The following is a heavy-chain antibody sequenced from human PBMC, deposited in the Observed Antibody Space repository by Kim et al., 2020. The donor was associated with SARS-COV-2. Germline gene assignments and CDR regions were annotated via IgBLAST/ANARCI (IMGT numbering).Heavy chain of an antibody. CDR2: ISYDGSYK. J-gene: IGHJ4*02. V-gene: IGHV3-30*18. CDR3: AKSVCGFDCYPDS. D-gene: IGHD2-21*02. CDR1: GFSFSTHG. Sequence: GGSLRLSCAASGFSFSTHGMHWVRQGPGMGLEWVTGISYDGSYKYYVDSVKGRFTISRDNSKNTLYLQMNSLRAEDTAVYYCAKSVCGFDCYPDSWGQGTLVTVSS.